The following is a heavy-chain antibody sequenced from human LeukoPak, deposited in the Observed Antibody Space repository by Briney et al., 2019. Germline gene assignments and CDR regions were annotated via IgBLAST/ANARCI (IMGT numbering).Heavy chain of an antibody. CDR3: ARADYDYVWGSYRQYYFDS. V-gene: IGHV3-11*04. J-gene: IGHJ4*02. CDR1: GFTFSDYY. Sequence: PGGSLGLSCAASGFTFSDYYMSWIRQAPGKGLEWVSYISSSGSTIYYADSVKGRFTISRDNAKNSLYLQMNSLRAEDTAVYYCARADYDYVWGSYRQYYFDSWGQGTLVTVSS. D-gene: IGHD3-16*02. CDR2: ISSSGSTI.